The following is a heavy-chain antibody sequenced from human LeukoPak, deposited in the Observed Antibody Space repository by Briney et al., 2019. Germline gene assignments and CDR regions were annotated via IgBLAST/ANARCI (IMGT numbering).Heavy chain of an antibody. CDR3: ARLHYYDSSGYYYSSYYYYGMDV. CDR1: GVSISSYY. J-gene: IGHJ6*02. D-gene: IGHD3-22*01. V-gene: IGHV4-59*08. CDR2: IYYSGST. Sequence: SETLSLTCTVSGVSISSYYWSWIRQPPGKGLEWIGYIYYSGSTNYNPSLKSRVTISVDTSKNQFSLKLSSVTAADTAVYYCARLHYYDSSGYYYSSYYYYGMDVWGQGTTVTVSS.